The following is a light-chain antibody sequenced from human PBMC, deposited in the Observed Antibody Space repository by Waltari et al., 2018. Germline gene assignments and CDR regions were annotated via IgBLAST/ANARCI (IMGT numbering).Light chain of an antibody. V-gene: IGKV1-39*01. J-gene: IGKJ2*01. CDR3: QQSYSTSYT. Sequence: DIQMTQSPSSLSASVGDRVTITCRASQPISSFVNWYQQKPGKAPNLLIYAASNLQGGVPSRFSGRGSGTDYTLTIRSLQPEDFAIYYCQQSYSTSYTFGQGTKLEI. CDR2: AAS. CDR1: QPISSF.